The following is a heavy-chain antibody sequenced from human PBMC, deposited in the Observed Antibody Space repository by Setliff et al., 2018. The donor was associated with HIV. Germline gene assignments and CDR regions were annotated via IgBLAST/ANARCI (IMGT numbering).Heavy chain of an antibody. CDR2: IYSSGTT. CDR1: GDPMSGYY. J-gene: IGHJ3*02. D-gene: IGHD2-15*01. Sequence: SETLSLTCTVSGDPMSGYYWSWLRQSPVKGLEWIGYIYSSGTTNYNPSFKSRVSISLDTSRSQFSLMLSSVTAADTAIYYCAKYWRASGTYVFDIWGLGTMVTVSS. CDR3: AKYWRASGTYVFDI. V-gene: IGHV4-4*08.